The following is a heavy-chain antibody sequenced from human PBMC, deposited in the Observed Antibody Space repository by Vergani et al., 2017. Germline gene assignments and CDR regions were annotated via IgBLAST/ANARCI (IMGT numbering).Heavy chain of an antibody. J-gene: IGHJ4*02. CDR2: IGTAGDT. Sequence: EVELVESGGGLVQPGGSLRLSCAASGFTFNEYWMHWARQVPGKGLVWVSAIGTAGDTYYPGSVKGRFTISRENAKNSLYLQMNGLRAGDTAVYYCARRDSSSPALDYWGQGTLVTVSS. D-gene: IGHD6-6*01. CDR3: ARRDSSSPALDY. CDR1: GFTFNEYW. V-gene: IGHV3-13*01.